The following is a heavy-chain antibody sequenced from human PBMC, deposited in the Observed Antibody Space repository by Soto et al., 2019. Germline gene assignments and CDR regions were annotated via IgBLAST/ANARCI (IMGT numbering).Heavy chain of an antibody. J-gene: IGHJ4*02. CDR3: ARCQFGGYYFGAHDYFDY. CDR2: ITPIFGTA. CDR1: GGTFSSYA. V-gene: IGHV1-69*13. Sequence: GASVKVSCKASGGTFSSYAISWVRQAPGQGLEWMGGITPIFGTANYAQKFQGRVTITADESTSTAYMELSSLRSEDTAVYYCARCQFGGYYFGAHDYFDYWGQGTLVTVSS. D-gene: IGHD3-22*01.